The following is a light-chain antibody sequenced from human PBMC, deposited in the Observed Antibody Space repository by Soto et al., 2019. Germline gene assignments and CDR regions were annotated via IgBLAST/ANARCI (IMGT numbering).Light chain of an antibody. CDR2: GAS. V-gene: IGKV3-15*01. CDR3: QQYNNWPLT. Sequence: EIVMTQSPATLSVSPGERATLSCRASQSVSSNLDWYQQKPGQAPRLLIYGASTRATGIPARFSGGGSGTEFTLTISSLQSEDFAVYYCQQYNNWPLTFGGGTKVEIK. CDR1: QSVSSN. J-gene: IGKJ4*01.